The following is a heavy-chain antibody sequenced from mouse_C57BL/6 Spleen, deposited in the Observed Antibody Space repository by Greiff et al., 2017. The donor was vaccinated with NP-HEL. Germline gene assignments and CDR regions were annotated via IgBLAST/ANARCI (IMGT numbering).Heavy chain of an antibody. J-gene: IGHJ2*01. CDR3: ARDYYGSSYREFDY. CDR1: GYTFTDYY. Sequence: QVQLKESGPELVKPGASVKISCKASGYTFTDYYINWVKQRPGQGLEWIGWIYPGSGNTKYNEKFKGKATLTVDTSSSTAYMQLSSLTSEDSAVYFCARDYYGSSYREFDYWGQGTTLTVSS. D-gene: IGHD1-1*01. CDR2: IYPGSGNT. V-gene: IGHV1-84*01.